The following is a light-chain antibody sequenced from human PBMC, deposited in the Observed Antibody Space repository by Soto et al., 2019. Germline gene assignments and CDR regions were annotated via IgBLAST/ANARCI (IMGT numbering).Light chain of an antibody. CDR3: ATWDASLNGWV. Sequence: QSVLTQPPSASGTPGQRVTISCSGSSSNIGSYTVNWYQQLPGTAPKLLIYSDNQRPSGVPDRFSGSKSGTSASLAISGLQSEDEADYYCATWDASLNGWVFGVGTKLTVL. V-gene: IGLV1-44*01. CDR2: SDN. CDR1: SSNIGSYT. J-gene: IGLJ2*01.